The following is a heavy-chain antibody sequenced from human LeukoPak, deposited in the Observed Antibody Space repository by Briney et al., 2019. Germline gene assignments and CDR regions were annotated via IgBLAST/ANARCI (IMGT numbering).Heavy chain of an antibody. V-gene: IGHV4-38-2*02. CDR3: ARDHGGSYGWFDP. CDR1: GYSISSGYY. Sequence: SETLSLTCAVSGYSISSGYYWGWIRQPPGKGLEWIGSIYHSGSTYYNPSLKGRVTISVDTSRNQFSLKLSSVTAADTAVYYCARDHGGSYGWFDPWGQGTLVTVSS. J-gene: IGHJ5*02. CDR2: IYHSGST. D-gene: IGHD1-26*01.